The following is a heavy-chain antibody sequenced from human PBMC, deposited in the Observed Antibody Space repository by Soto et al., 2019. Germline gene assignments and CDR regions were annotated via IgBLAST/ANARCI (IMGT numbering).Heavy chain of an antibody. J-gene: IGHJ4*02. CDR3: AKDLDSSGWPSHFDY. V-gene: IGHV3-23*01. CDR1: GFTFSSYA. CDR2: ISGSGGST. Sequence: GGSLRLSCAASGFTFSSYAMSWVRQAPGKGLEWVSAISGSGGSTYYADSVKGRFTISRDNSKNTLYLQMNSLSAEDTAVYYGAKDLDSSGWPSHFDYWGQGTLVTVSS. D-gene: IGHD6-19*01.